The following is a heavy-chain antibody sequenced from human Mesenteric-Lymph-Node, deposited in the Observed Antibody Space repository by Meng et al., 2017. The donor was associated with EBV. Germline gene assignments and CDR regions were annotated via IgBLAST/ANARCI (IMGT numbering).Heavy chain of an antibody. J-gene: IGHJ4*02. CDR3: ARGRRVNMVSLDFDH. Sequence: QVQLVQSGAEVRKPGSSVKVSCKSSGDTFSSHPISWVRQTPGQGLEWVGGTVPLVGSAVYAQKFQGRVTITADESTTTAFMELRSLTSEDTAVYYCARGRRVNMVSLDFDHWGQGTLVTVSS. CDR2: TVPLVGSA. D-gene: IGHD4/OR15-4a*01. CDR1: GDTFSSHP. V-gene: IGHV1-69*01.